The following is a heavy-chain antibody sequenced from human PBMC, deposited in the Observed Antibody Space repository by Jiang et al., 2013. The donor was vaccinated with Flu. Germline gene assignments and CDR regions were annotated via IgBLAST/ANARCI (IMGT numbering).Heavy chain of an antibody. CDR2: IIPIFGTA. D-gene: IGHD6-6*01. V-gene: IGHV1-69*01. CDR3: ARGARYSSSGS. Sequence: SCKASGYTFTSYYMRWVRQAPGQGLEWMGGIIPIFGTANYAQKFQGRVTITADESTSTAYMELSSLRSEDTAVYYCARGARYSSSGSWGQGTLVTVSS. J-gene: IGHJ4*02. CDR1: GYTFTSYY.